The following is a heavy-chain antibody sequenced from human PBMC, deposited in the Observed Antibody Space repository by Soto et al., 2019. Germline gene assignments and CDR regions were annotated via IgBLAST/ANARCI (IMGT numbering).Heavy chain of an antibody. D-gene: IGHD2-15*01. J-gene: IGHJ6*03. CDR3: ARGPRVIKVVAAVNYYYYMDV. CDR1: GGSFSGYY. CDR2: INHSGST. Sequence: SETLSLTCAVYGGSFSGYYWSWIRQPPGKGLEWIGEINHSGSTNYNPSLKSRVTISVDTSKNQFSLKLSSVTAADTAVYYCARGPRVIKVVAAVNYYYYMDVWGKGTTVTVSS. V-gene: IGHV4-34*01.